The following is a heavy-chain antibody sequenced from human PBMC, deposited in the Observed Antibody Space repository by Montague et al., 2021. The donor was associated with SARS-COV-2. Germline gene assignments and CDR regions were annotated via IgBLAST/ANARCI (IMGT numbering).Heavy chain of an antibody. J-gene: IGHJ4*02. CDR3: AMGWLPDF. CDR1: GFTFNTYW. CDR2: INSDETSI. V-gene: IGHV3-74*03. D-gene: IGHD5-12*01. Sequence: SLRLSCAASGFTFNTYWMNWVRQEPGKGLISISRINSDETSISYADSVKGRFTVFRDNTKNILYLQMNSLRVEDMAVYYCAMGWLPDFWGQGTQVTVS.